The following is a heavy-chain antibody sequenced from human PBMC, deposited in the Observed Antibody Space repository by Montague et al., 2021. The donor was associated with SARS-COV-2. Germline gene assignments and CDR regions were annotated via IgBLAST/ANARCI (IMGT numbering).Heavy chain of an antibody. V-gene: IGHV4-59*01. CDR2: INYSGGT. CDR3: ARATSVRGAVNWFDP. Sequence: SETLSLTCAVSGGSISSNYWSFIRQPPGTGLEWIAYINYSGGTNYNPSLKSRVTISVDTSKNHFSLQLRSVAPADTAVYFCARATSVRGAVNWFDPWGQGTLVTVSS. J-gene: IGHJ5*02. D-gene: IGHD3-10*01. CDR1: GGSISSNY.